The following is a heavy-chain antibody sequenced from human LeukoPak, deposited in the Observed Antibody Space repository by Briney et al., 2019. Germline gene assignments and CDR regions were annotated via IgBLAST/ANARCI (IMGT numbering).Heavy chain of an antibody. Sequence: GGSLRLSCAASGFTFSSYGMHWVRQAPGKGLEWVAVISYDGSNKYYADSVKGRFTISRDNSKSTLYLQMNSLRAEDTAVYYCARDEQQWLGNNWFDPWGQGTLVTVSS. CDR1: GFTFSSYG. CDR2: ISYDGSNK. V-gene: IGHV3-30*03. D-gene: IGHD6-19*01. J-gene: IGHJ5*02. CDR3: ARDEQQWLGNNWFDP.